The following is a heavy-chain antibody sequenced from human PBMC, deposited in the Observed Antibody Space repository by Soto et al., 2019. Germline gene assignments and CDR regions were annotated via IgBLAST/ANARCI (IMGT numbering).Heavy chain of an antibody. CDR3: AREGPASTNWFDP. CDR2: IYHSGSA. Sequence: SETLSLTCTVSGGSSTSYYWSWIRQPPGKGLEWIGYIYHSGSANYNPSLKSRVTISADTSKNQFSLKLSSVTAADTAVYYCAREGPASTNWFDPSGQGTLVTVAS. J-gene: IGHJ5*01. CDR1: GGSSTSYY. D-gene: IGHD3-16*01. V-gene: IGHV4-59*01.